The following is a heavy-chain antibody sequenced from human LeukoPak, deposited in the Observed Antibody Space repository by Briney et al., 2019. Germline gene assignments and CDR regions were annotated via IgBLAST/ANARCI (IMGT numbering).Heavy chain of an antibody. CDR3: ARNTYYYYGMDV. CDR2: IYYSGST. CDR1: GGSISSYY. V-gene: IGHV4-59*08. J-gene: IGHJ6*02. Sequence: SETLSLTCIVSGGSISSYYWSWIRQPPGKGLEWIGYIYYSGSTNYNPSLKSRVTISVDTSKNQFSLILSSVTAAGTAVYYCARNTYYYYGMDVWGQGTTVTVSS. D-gene: IGHD2/OR15-2a*01.